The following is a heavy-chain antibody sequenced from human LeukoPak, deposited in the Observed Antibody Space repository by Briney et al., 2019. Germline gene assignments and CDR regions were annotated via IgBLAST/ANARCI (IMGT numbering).Heavy chain of an antibody. V-gene: IGHV3-23*01. Sequence: PGGSLRLSCAASGFTFSSYSMSWVRQAPGKGLEWVSAISGSGGSTYYADSVKGRFTISRDNSKNTLYLQMNSLRAEDTAVYYCAKSDDRLGSSGYYWGQGTLVTVSS. CDR3: AKSDDRLGSSGYY. CDR2: ISGSGGST. CDR1: GFTFSSYS. J-gene: IGHJ4*02. D-gene: IGHD3-22*01.